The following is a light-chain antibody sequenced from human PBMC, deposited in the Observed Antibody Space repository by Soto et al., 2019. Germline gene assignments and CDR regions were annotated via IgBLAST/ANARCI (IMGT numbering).Light chain of an antibody. J-gene: IGKJ1*01. Sequence: DIQMPQSPSTLSASVGDSFTLTCRASQSVGNRLAWYQQKPGKAPKLLIYKASSLQSGVPSRFSGSGSGTEFTLTILSLQPDDFATYFCQQYNFYGTFGQGTKVDIK. CDR3: QQYNFYGT. CDR1: QSVGNR. V-gene: IGKV1-5*03. CDR2: KAS.